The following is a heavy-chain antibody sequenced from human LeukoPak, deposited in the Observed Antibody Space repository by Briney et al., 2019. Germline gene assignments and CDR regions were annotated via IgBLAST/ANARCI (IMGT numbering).Heavy chain of an antibody. CDR2: ISWNSGSI. CDR3: AKGLTVTTAFFDY. CDR1: GFTFDDYA. J-gene: IGHJ4*02. D-gene: IGHD4-17*01. Sequence: PGGSLRLSCAASGFTFDDYAMHWVRQAPGKGLDWVSGISWNSGSIGYADSVKGRFTISRDNAKNSLYLQMNSLRAEDTALYYCAKGLTVTTAFFDYWGQGTLVTVSS. V-gene: IGHV3-9*01.